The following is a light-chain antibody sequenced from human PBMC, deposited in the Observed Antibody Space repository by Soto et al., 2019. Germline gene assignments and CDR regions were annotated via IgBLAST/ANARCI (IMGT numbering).Light chain of an antibody. CDR3: QQYNNWPPWT. Sequence: EIVMTQSPATLSVSPGARATLSCRASQSVSSNLAWYQQKPGQAPRLLIYGASTRATGIPARFSGSGSGKEFTLTISSLQSEDFAVYYGQQYNNWPPWTFGQGTKVEIK. CDR1: QSVSSN. J-gene: IGKJ1*01. V-gene: IGKV3-15*01. CDR2: GAS.